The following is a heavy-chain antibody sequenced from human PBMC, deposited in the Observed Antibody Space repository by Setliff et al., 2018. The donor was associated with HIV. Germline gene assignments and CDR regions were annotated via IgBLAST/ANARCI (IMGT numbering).Heavy chain of an antibody. J-gene: IGHJ2*01. D-gene: IGHD3-22*01. CDR3: ARQDYYYDSSGYYRWWEPFSWYFDL. CDR2: INHSGST. Sequence: PSETLSLTCAVYGRSFSGYYWSWIRQPPGKGLEWIGEINHSGSTNYNPSLKSRVTISVDTSKNQFSLKLSSVTAADTAVYYCARQDYYYDSSGYYRWWEPFSWYFDLWGRGTLVTVSS. V-gene: IGHV4-34*01. CDR1: GRSFSGYY.